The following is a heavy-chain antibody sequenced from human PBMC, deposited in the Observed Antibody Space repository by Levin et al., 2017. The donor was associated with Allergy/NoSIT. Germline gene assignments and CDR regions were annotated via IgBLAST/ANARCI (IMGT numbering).Heavy chain of an antibody. Sequence: LSLTCAASGFTFSSYAMYWVRQAPGKGLEWVAVISYDGSNKYSVDSVKGRFTISRDNSKNTLYLQMNSLRAEDTAVYYCARDGAGWRNWFDPWGQGTLVTVSS. CDR3: ARDGAGWRNWFDP. V-gene: IGHV3-30*04. CDR1: GFTFSSYA. J-gene: IGHJ5*02. D-gene: IGHD2-15*01. CDR2: ISYDGSNK.